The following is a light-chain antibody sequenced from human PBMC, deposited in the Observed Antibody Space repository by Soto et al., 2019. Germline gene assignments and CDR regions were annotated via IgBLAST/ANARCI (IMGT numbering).Light chain of an antibody. J-gene: IGLJ7*01. Sequence: QSALTQPASVSGSPGQSITISCTGTSSDIGGYKYVSWYQQHPGKVPKLLIYDVNNRPSGVSDRFSGSKSGNTASLTISGLQAEDEAEYYCCSYTSSTSLIFGGGIQLTVL. CDR2: DVN. CDR3: CSYTSSTSLI. CDR1: SSDIGGYKY. V-gene: IGLV2-14*03.